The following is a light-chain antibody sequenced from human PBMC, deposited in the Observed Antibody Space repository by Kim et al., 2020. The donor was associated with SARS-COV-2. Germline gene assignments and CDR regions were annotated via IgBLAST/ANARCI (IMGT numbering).Light chain of an antibody. CDR3: TSYTISNTWV. Sequence: QSALTQPASVSGSPGQSITISCTGSNSDIGIFNSVSWFQQYPGSVPKLLTYDVSVRSSGVSHRFSASKSDNTASLTISGLQAEDEAVYYCTSYTISNTWVFGGGTQLTVL. J-gene: IGLJ3*02. V-gene: IGLV2-14*01. CDR2: DVS. CDR1: NSDIGIFNS.